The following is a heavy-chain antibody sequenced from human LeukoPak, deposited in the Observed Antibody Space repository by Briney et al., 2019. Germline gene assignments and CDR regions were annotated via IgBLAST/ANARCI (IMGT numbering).Heavy chain of an antibody. D-gene: IGHD2/OR15-2a*01. J-gene: IGHJ3*02. CDR3: ARNMTATSRLDVFDI. Sequence: PSETLSLTCTVSGGSMSSSGQYWGWIRQSPVKGLEWIGSIYYSGSTYYNPSLKSRVTISVDTSKNQFSLELRSVTAADTAIYYCARNMTATSRLDVFDIWGPGTMVTVS. CDR1: GGSMSSSGQY. CDR2: IYYSGST. V-gene: IGHV4-39*01.